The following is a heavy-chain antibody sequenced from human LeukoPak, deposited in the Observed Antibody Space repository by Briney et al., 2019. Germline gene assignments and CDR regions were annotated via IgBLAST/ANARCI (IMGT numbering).Heavy chain of an antibody. V-gene: IGHV4-59*01. D-gene: IGHD2-2*01. CDR2: IYYSGST. J-gene: IGHJ2*01. CDR1: GGSISSYY. Sequence: SETLSLTCAVSGGSISSYYWSWIRQPPGKGLEWIGYIYYSGSTNYNPSLKSRVSLSVDTSKNQFSLELSSVTAADTAVYYCATYRTSFIYWYFDLWGRGTLVTVSS. CDR3: ATYRTSFIYWYFDL.